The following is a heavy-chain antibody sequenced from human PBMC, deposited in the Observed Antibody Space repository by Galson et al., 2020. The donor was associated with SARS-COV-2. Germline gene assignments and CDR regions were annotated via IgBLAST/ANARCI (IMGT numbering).Heavy chain of an antibody. CDR3: ARILSGVAFDAFDI. V-gene: IGHV4-34*01. J-gene: IGHJ3*02. CDR1: SGSLSGYY. Sequence: SETLSLTCAVYSGSLSGYYWSWIRQPPGKGLEWIGEIYHSGSTNYNPSLMSRVTISIDTSKNQFSLKLTSVTAADTAVYYCARILSGVAFDAFDIWGQGTMVTVSS. CDR2: IYHSGST. D-gene: IGHD7-27*01.